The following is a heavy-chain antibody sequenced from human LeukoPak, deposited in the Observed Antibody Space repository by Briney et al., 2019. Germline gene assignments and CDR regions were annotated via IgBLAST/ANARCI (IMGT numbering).Heavy chain of an antibody. CDR1: GFTFSSYA. CDR3: AKDVSDCGGDCYSAY. J-gene: IGHJ4*02. D-gene: IGHD2-21*02. V-gene: IGHV3-23*01. CDR2: ISGSGGST. Sequence: PGGSLRLSCAASGFTFSSYAMSWVRQAPGKGLEWVSAISGSGGSTYYADSVKGRFTISSDNSKNTLYLQMNSLRAEDTAVYYCAKDVSDCGGDCYSAYWGRGTLVTVSS.